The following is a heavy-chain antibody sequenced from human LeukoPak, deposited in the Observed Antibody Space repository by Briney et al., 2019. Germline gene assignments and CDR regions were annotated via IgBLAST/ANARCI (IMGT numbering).Heavy chain of an antibody. V-gene: IGHV3-30*03. Sequence: PGRSLRLSCAASGFTFSSYGMHWVRQAPGKGLEWVAVISYDGSNKYYADSVKGLFTISRDNSKNTMSLQMNSLRDEDTAVYYCASPSPYSNYPGYFDYWGQGTLVTVSS. CDR1: GFTFSSYG. CDR3: ASPSPYSNYPGYFDY. CDR2: ISYDGSNK. D-gene: IGHD4-11*01. J-gene: IGHJ4*02.